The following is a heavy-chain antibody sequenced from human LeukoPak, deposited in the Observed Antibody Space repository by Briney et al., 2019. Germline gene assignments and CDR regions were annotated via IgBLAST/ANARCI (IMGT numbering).Heavy chain of an antibody. CDR3: ARGDELLWFGEFQDY. J-gene: IGHJ4*02. Sequence: GGSLRLSCAASGFTFSSYAMHWVRQAPGKGLEWVAVISYDGSNKYYADSVKGRFTISRNNSKNTLYLQMNSLRAEDTAVYYCARGDELLWFGEFQDYWGQGTLVTVSS. V-gene: IGHV3-30-3*01. CDR1: GFTFSSYA. CDR2: ISYDGSNK. D-gene: IGHD3-10*01.